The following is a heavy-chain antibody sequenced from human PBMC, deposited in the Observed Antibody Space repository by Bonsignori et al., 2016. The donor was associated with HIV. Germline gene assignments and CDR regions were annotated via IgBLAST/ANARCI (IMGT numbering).Heavy chain of an antibody. J-gene: IGHJ3*02. D-gene: IGHD6-6*01. CDR2: INPNSGGT. CDR3: AREYSSSNDAFDI. V-gene: IGHV1-2*02. Sequence: WVRQAPGQGLEWMGWINPNSGGTNYAQKFQGRVTMTRDTSISTAYMELNRLRSDDTAVYYCAREYSSSNDAFDIWGQGTMVTVSS.